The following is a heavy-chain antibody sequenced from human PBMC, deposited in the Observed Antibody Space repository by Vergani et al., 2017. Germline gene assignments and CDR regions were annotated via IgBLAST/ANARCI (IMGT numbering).Heavy chain of an antibody. Sequence: QVQLQESGPVLVKPSETLSLTCTVSGDSVITTDYHCGWIRKPPGKGLEWIGSMDYSGSTSYTPSLESRISISFETPKNQFSLRLTSVTAADTAVYYCASKRGACRAAYCHSYDFWGPGTLVGVSS. CDR2: MDYSGST. CDR1: GDSVITTDYH. CDR3: ASKRGACRAAYCHSYDF. V-gene: IGHV4-39*01. D-gene: IGHD2-15*01. J-gene: IGHJ4*02.